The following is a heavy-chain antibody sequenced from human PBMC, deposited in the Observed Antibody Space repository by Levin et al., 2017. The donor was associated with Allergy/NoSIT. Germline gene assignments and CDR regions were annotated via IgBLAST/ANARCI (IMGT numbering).Heavy chain of an antibody. CDR1: GYSFPGYW. J-gene: IGHJ4*02. CDR2: IYPGDSDT. D-gene: IGHD4-17*01. Sequence: GGSLRLSCKGSGYSFPGYWVGWVRQMPGKGLEWMGIIYPGDSDTRYSPSFQGQVTISADKSISTAYLQWNSLKASDTAMYYCARRAGDDFDDYVLDYWGQGTLVTVSS. V-gene: IGHV5-51*01. CDR3: ARRAGDDFDDYVLDY.